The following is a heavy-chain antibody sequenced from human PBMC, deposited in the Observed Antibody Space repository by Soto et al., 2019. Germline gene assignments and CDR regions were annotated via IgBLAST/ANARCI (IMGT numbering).Heavy chain of an antibody. J-gene: IGHJ4*02. V-gene: IGHV3-7*01. D-gene: IGHD2-21*01. CDR3: ARVAYVDESFDY. CDR1: GFTFSSYW. CDR2: TKPDGSEK. Sequence: EVHLVESGGGLVQPGGSLRLSCAASGFTFSSYWMTWVRQAPGKGLEWVANTKPDGSEKNYVGSEKGRFTISRDNAKNSLFLQMDSLRAEDTAVYYCARVAYVDESFDYWGQGTLVTVSS.